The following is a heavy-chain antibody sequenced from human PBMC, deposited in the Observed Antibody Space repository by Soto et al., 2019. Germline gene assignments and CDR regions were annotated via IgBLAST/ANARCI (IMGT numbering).Heavy chain of an antibody. J-gene: IGHJ4*02. V-gene: IGHV3-7*01. CDR2: IEDGGSER. CDR3: PRDAY. Sequence: EVHLVEAGGGLVQPGESLRLSCATSGFTLSDNWMSWVRQAPGKGLEWVANIEDGGSERWYADAVKGRFTIFRDTAKNSLYLQMTGLRAEDRAMYYCPRDAYCGLGTLVTVSS. CDR1: GFTLSDNW.